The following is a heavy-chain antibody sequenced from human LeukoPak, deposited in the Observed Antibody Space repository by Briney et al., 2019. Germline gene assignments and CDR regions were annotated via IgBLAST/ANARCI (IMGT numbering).Heavy chain of an antibody. CDR1: GFTFNSYG. V-gene: IGHV3-48*04. CDR2: ISSTSSTK. D-gene: IGHD3-10*02. Sequence: GGSLRLSCAASGFTFNSYGMNWVRQAPGKGLEWVSYISSTSSTKNYADSVKGRFTISRDNAKNSLYLQMNSLRAEDTAVYYCAELGITMIGGVWGKGTTVTISS. J-gene: IGHJ6*04. CDR3: AELGITMIGGV.